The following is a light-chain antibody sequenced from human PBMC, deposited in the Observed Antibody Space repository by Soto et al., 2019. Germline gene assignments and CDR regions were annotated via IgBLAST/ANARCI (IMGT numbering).Light chain of an antibody. CDR1: QSVFSNSNNKKY. CDR2: WAS. Sequence: DIVMTQSADSLAVSLGERATINCKSSQSVFSNSNNKKYLAWYQQKPGQPPKLLIHWASIRESGVPSRFSGSGYGTEFTLTISSLQPDDSATYYCHQYHSYSRTFGQGTKVDIK. V-gene: IGKV4-1*01. J-gene: IGKJ1*01. CDR3: HQYHSYSRT.